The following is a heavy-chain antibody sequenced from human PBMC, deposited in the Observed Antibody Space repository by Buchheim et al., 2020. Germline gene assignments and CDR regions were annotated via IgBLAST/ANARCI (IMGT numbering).Heavy chain of an antibody. V-gene: IGHV3-30*02. CDR3: ATGSLCGGDCYSAWGY. CDR1: GFTFSNYG. CDR2: IRYDGRDK. J-gene: IGHJ4*02. Sequence: QVQLVESGGGVVQPGRSLTLSCAASGFTFSNYGMHWVRQAPGKGLEWVAFIRYDGRDKYYADSVKGRFTISRDNSKNTVYLQMISLRAEDTALYFCATGSLCGGDCYSAWGYWDQGTL. D-gene: IGHD2-21*02.